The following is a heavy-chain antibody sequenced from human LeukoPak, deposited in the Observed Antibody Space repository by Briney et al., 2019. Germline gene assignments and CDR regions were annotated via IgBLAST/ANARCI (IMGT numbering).Heavy chain of an antibody. Sequence: GGSLRLACAASGFRFSSYAMNWVRQAPGRGLEWLSVIYPGGVTKYAESVKGRFTVSRDIAKNTVYLEMNDLRAEDTAVYYCAKIPAAMGDYYYYMDVWGKGTTVTVSS. V-gene: IGHV3-66*01. J-gene: IGHJ6*03. CDR1: GFRFSSYA. CDR3: AKIPAAMGDYYYYMDV. D-gene: IGHD2-2*01. CDR2: IYPGGVT.